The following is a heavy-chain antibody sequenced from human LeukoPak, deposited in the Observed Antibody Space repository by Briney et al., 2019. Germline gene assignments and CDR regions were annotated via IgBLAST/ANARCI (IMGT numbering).Heavy chain of an antibody. CDR3: ARGDDYSNYGVDY. Sequence: SETLSLTCTVSGGSITNGGYYWSWIRQPPGKGLEWIGSIYHSGSTYYNPSLKSRVTISVDTSKNQFSLKLSSVTAADTAVYYCARGDDYSNYGVDYWGQGTLVTVSS. V-gene: IGHV4-39*07. CDR1: GGSITNGGYY. J-gene: IGHJ4*02. CDR2: IYHSGST. D-gene: IGHD4-11*01.